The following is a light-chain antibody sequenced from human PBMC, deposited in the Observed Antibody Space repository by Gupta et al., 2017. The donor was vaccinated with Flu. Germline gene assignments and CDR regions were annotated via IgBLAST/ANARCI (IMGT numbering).Light chain of an antibody. Sequence: ILLTQSLSSLFASVGDRVPITCQATQDITNFLNWYQQKTGKAPKLLIFDASNLGTGVPSRFSGSGSGTHFTFTINNLQPEDIATYYCQQYAHLPLTFGGGTKVEIK. CDR3: QQYAHLPLT. V-gene: IGKV1-33*01. J-gene: IGKJ4*01. CDR1: QDITNF. CDR2: DAS.